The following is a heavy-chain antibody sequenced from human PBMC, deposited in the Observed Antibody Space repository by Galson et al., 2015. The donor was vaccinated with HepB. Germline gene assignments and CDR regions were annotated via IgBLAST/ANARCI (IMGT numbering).Heavy chain of an antibody. V-gene: IGHV3-21*01. J-gene: IGHJ6*03. CDR3: ARPHQNYYYMDV. CDR1: GFTFSTYS. CDR2: ISSSSSSI. Sequence: SLRLSCAASGFTFSTYSMNWVRQAPGKGLEWVSSISSSSSSIYYADSVEGRFTISRDNAKNSLYLQMNSLRAEDTAVYYCARPHQNYYYMDVWGKGTTVTVSS.